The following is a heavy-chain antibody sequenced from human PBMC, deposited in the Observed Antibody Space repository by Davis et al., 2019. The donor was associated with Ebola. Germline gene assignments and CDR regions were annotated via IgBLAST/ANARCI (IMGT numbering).Heavy chain of an antibody. D-gene: IGHD2-2*01. CDR2: ISYDGSNK. Sequence: GESLKISCAASGFTFSSYGMHWVRQAPGKGLEWVAVISYDGSNKYYADSVKGRFTISRDNSKNTLYLQMNSLRAEDTAVYYCARDTSFDYWGQGTLVTVSS. J-gene: IGHJ4*02. CDR1: GFTFSSYG. V-gene: IGHV3-30*03. CDR3: ARDTSFDY.